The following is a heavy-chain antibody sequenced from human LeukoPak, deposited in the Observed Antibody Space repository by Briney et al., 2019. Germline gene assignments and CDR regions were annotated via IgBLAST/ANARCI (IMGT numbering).Heavy chain of an antibody. Sequence: GGSLRLSCAASGFTFSSYSMNWVRQAPGKGLEWVANIKQDGSEKYYVDSVKGRFTNSRDNVENSMFLQMNSLRAEDTAVYYCVRDGRSGWHFDYWGQGALVTVSS. CDR1: GFTFSSYS. CDR2: IKQDGSEK. J-gene: IGHJ4*02. D-gene: IGHD6-19*01. CDR3: VRDGRSGWHFDY. V-gene: IGHV3-7*01.